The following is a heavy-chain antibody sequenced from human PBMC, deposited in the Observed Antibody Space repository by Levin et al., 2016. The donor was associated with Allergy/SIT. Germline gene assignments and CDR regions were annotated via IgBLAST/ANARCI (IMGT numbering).Heavy chain of an antibody. CDR2: IDPKSGGA. V-gene: IGHV1-2*02. CDR3: AKDQGAGSYYFFYGMDV. Sequence: WVRQAPGQGLEWMGWIDPKSGGANLAQKFKGRVTMTSDTSINTAYMELSRLTSDDTAVYFCAKDQGAGSYYFFYGMDVWGQGTTVTVSS. J-gene: IGHJ6*02. D-gene: IGHD2-15*01.